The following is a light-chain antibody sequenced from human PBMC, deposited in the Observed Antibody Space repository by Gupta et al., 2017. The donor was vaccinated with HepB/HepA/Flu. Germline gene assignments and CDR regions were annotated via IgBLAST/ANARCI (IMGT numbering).Light chain of an antibody. CDR1: RSLLHTNGHNY. CDR3: MQGRQNPPGIT. Sequence: DIVMTQSPLSLPVTPGEPASISCRSSRSLLHTNGHNYLDWYLQKPGQSPQLLIYLATNRAYGVTDRFSGSGAGTDFTLKISRGEAEDVGVYYCMQGRQNPPGITFGQGTRLEIK. J-gene: IGKJ5*01. V-gene: IGKV2-28*01. CDR2: LAT.